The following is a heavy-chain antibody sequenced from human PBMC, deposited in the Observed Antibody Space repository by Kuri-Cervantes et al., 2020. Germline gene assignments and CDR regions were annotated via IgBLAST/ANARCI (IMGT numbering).Heavy chain of an antibody. D-gene: IGHD5-12*01. CDR2: INHSGST. Sequence: ESLKISCAVYGGSFSGYYWSWIRQPPGKGLEWIGEINHSGSTNYNPSLKSRVTISVDTSKNQFSLKLSSVTAADTAVYYCARVLATDYYFDYWGQGTLVTVSS. CDR3: ARVLATDYYFDY. V-gene: IGHV4-34*01. J-gene: IGHJ4*02. CDR1: GGSFSGYY.